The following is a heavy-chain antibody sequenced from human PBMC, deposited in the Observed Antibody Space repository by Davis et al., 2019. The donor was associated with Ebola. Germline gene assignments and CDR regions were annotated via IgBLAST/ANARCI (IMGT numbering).Heavy chain of an antibody. CDR1: GFTFSTYS. Sequence: PGGSLRLSCAASGFTFSTYSMSWVRQAPGKGLEWVSSISSDSDYIYYADSAKGRFTISRDNAKNSLYLQLNSLRAEDTAVYYCARVDSGYDGGGLGYWGQGTLVTVSS. CDR3: ARVDSGYDGGGLGY. CDR2: ISSDSDYI. D-gene: IGHD5-12*01. J-gene: IGHJ4*02. V-gene: IGHV3-21*01.